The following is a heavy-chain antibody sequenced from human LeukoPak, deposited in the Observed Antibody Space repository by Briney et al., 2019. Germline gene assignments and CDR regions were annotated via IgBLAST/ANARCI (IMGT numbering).Heavy chain of an antibody. V-gene: IGHV3-15*01. CDR2: IKTIAGGGTT. CDR1: GFTFSNAW. CDR3: TTANNYGDYGLDY. J-gene: IGHJ4*02. D-gene: IGHD4-17*01. Sequence: GGSLRLSCAASGFTFSNAWMSWVRQAPGKGLEWVGRIKTIAGGGTTDYAAPVNGRFTISRDDSKNTLYLQVNSLKTEDTAVYYCTTANNYGDYGLDYWGQGTLVTVSS.